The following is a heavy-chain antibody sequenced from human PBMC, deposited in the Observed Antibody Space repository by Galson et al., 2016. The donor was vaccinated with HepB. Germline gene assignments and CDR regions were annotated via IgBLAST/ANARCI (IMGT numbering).Heavy chain of an antibody. D-gene: IGHD5-12*01. CDR3: AKAEGLSASGYWLADS. CDR1: GFTFSSYA. V-gene: IGHV3-23*01. CDR2: ISGSGYST. Sequence: SLRLSCAASGFTFSSYAMSWVRQAPGKGLEWVSGISGSGYSTFYADSVQGRFTISRDNSKSTLYRQMTSLRAEDTAVYYCAKAEGLSASGYWLADSWGQGTLVTVSS. J-gene: IGHJ4*02.